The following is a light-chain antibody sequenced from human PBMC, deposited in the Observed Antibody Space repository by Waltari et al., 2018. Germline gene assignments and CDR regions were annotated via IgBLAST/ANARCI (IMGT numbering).Light chain of an antibody. CDR2: YDT. CDR3: QLWDSYDDRPV. V-gene: IGLV3-21*04. J-gene: IGLJ2*01. CDR1: NIGTKS. Sequence: SYVLTQAPSVSVAPGETARVTCGGQNIGTKSVNWYQQKPGRAPVVVIYYDTDRPSGIPERFSGSNSGNTATLTISTVAVGDEAVYYCQLWDSYDDRPVFGGGTHLTVL.